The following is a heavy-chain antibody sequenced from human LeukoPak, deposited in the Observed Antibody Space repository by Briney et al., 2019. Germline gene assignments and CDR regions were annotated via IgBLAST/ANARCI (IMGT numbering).Heavy chain of an antibody. CDR3: ARHSPVGIYYFDY. CDR1: GGSFSDYY. D-gene: IGHD1-26*01. J-gene: IGHJ4*02. V-gene: IGHV4-34*01. CDR2: INHSGST. Sequence: SETLSLTCAVYGGSFSDYYWNWIRQPPGKGLEWIGEINHSGSTNYSPSLKSRVTISVDTSNNQFSLKLSSVTAADTAVYYCARHSPVGIYYFDYWGQGTLVTVSS.